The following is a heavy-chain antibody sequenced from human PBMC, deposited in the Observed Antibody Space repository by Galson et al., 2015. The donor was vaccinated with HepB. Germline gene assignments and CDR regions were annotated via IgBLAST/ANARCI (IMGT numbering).Heavy chain of an antibody. J-gene: IGHJ6*03. D-gene: IGHD3-9*01. CDR1: GYTFTSYG. V-gene: IGHV1-18*01. Sequence: SVKVSCKASGYTFTSYGISWVRQAPGQGLEWMGWISAYNGNTNYAQKLQGRVTMTTDTSTSTAYMELRSLRSDDTAVYYCARNFWDYDILTGYYKDYYYMDVWGKGTTVTVSS. CDR2: ISAYNGNT. CDR3: ARNFWDYDILTGYYKDYYYMDV.